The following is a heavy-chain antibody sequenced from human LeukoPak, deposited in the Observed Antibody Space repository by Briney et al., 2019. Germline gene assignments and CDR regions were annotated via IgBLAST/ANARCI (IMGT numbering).Heavy chain of an antibody. CDR3: ARGVTAHYDY. CDR1: GDSVSSNSVA. Sequence: SQTLSLTCAISGDSVSSNSVAWNWIRQSPPRGLERLGRTYYRSKWYNDYAVSVKSRITINPDTSKNQFSLQLNSVTPEDTAVYYCARGVTAHYDYWGQGTLVTVSS. J-gene: IGHJ4*02. CDR2: TYYRSKWYN. V-gene: IGHV6-1*01. D-gene: IGHD1-14*01.